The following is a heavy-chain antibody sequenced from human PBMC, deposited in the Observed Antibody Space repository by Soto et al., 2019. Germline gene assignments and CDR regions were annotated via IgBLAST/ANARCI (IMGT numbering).Heavy chain of an antibody. D-gene: IGHD3-22*01. J-gene: IGHJ6*03. CDR2: IFYTGIT. V-gene: IGHV4-59*08. CDR1: GGSISSYY. CDR3: ARRGFGLFYYGTSGSQDFYYYHMDV. Sequence: SETLSLTCTVSGGSISSYYWSWIRQTPGKGLEWIGHIFYTGITKYNSSLRSRVTISLDTSKTQFSLTLKSVTAADTAVYYCARRGFGLFYYGTSGSQDFYYYHMDVWGQGTTVTVSS.